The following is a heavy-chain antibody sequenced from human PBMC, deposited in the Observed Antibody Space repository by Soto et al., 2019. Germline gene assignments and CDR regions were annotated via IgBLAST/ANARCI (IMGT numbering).Heavy chain of an antibody. V-gene: IGHV3-74*01. CDR2: IDSGGRTT. D-gene: IGHD3-10*01. J-gene: IGHJ4*02. Sequence: GGSLRLSCAASGFTFSSDWMHWFRQAPGKELVWVSRIDSGGRTTTYADSVRGRFTISRDNTKNTLYLQMNGLRAEDTALYYCARWFTYGNFDYFDYWGQGTQVTVSS. CDR3: ARWFTYGNFDYFDY. CDR1: GFTFSSDW.